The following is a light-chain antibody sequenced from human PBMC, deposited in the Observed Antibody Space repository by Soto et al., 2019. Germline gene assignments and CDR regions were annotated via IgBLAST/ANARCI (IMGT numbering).Light chain of an antibody. CDR3: QQYGSSPPYT. J-gene: IGKJ2*01. V-gene: IGKV3-20*01. CDR2: GAS. CDR1: QSVSSSY. Sequence: EIVLTQSPGTLSLSSGERATLSCRASQSVSSSYLAWYQQKPGQAPRLLIYGASSRATGIPDRFSGSGSGTDFPLTISRLEPEDFAVYYCQQYGSSPPYTFGQGTKLEIK.